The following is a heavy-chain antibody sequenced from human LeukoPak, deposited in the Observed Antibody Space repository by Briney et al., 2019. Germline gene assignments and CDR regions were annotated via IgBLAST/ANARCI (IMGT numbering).Heavy chain of an antibody. CDR1: GFTVNSNY. D-gene: IGHD3-10*01. CDR2: IYSGGNT. Sequence: GGSLRLSCAASGFTVNSNYMSWVRQAPGKGLEWVSVIYSGGNTYYADSVKGRFTISRDNAKNSLYLQMNSLRAEDTAVYFRARDHYYGSDFDYWGQGTLVTVSS. V-gene: IGHV3-66*01. CDR3: ARDHYYGSDFDY. J-gene: IGHJ4*02.